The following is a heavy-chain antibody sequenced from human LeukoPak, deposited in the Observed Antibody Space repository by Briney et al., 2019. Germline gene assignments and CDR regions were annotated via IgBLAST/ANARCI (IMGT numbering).Heavy chain of an antibody. D-gene: IGHD6-13*01. V-gene: IGHV1-8*01. Sequence: ASVKVSCKASGGTFTSYDINWVRQATGQGLEWMGWMNPNSANTGYAQKFQGRVTMTRNTSISTAYMELSSLRSEDTAVYYCARLASSSWPLYYYYGMDVWGQGTTVTVSS. CDR2: MNPNSANT. J-gene: IGHJ6*02. CDR3: ARLASSSWPLYYYYGMDV. CDR1: GGTFTSYD.